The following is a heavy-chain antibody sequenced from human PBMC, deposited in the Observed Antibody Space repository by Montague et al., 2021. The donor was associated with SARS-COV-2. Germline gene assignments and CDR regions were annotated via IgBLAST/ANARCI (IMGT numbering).Heavy chain of an antibody. CDR3: ARHYSATLASVY. Sequence: SETLSLTCTVSGGSISSFYWSWFRLPPGKGLEWIGYISDSGSTTSNPSLTSRVTMSVDTSKNQFSLKVNSVTAADTAVYYCARHYSATLASVYWGQGTLVTVSS. J-gene: IGHJ4*02. CDR1: GGSISSFY. D-gene: IGHD2-15*01. V-gene: IGHV4-59*08. CDR2: ISDSGST.